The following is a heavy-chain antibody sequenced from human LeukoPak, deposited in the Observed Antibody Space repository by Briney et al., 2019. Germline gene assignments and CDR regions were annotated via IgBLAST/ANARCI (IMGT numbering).Heavy chain of an antibody. V-gene: IGHV3-7*05. J-gene: IGHJ4*02. Sequence: PGGSLRLSCAASGFTFSAFWMSWVRQAPGKGLEWVANIKHDGSEEYYVDSLKGRFTISRDNPKNSLYLQLNSLRAEDTAIYYCARDRQQLARAADYWGQGALVTVSS. CDR3: ARDRQQLARAADY. D-gene: IGHD6-6*01. CDR1: GFTFSAFW. CDR2: IKHDGSEE.